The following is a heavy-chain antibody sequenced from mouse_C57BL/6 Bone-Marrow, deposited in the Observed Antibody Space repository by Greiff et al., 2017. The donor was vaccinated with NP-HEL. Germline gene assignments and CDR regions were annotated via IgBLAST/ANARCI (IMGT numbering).Heavy chain of an antibody. CDR3: ASGHYGNFYYFDY. Sequence: VQLQQPGPVLVKPGPSVKISCKASGFTFTDYYMHWVKQSHGKSLEWIGLVYPYNGGTSYNQKFKGKATLTVDKSSSTASMALNSLPSEDSAVYYCASGHYGNFYYFDYWGQGTTLTVSS. CDR1: GFTFTDYY. CDR2: VYPYNGGT. D-gene: IGHD2-1*01. J-gene: IGHJ2*01. V-gene: IGHV1-36*01.